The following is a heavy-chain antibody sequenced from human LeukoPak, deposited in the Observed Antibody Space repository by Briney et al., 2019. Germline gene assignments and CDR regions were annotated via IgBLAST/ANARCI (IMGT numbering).Heavy chain of an antibody. V-gene: IGHV1-3*01. CDR2: INAGNGNT. Sequence: ASVKVSCKASGYTFTSYAMHWVSQAPGQRLEWMGWINAGNGNTKYSQKFQGRVTITRDTSASTAYMELSSLRSEDTAVYYCARAIYCSSTSCYYLPYYYGMDVWGKGTTVTVSS. D-gene: IGHD2-2*01. CDR1: GYTFTSYA. J-gene: IGHJ6*04. CDR3: ARAIYCSSTSCYYLPYYYGMDV.